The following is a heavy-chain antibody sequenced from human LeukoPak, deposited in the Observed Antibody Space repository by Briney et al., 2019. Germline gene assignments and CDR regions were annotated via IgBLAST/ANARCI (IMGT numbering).Heavy chain of an antibody. CDR3: ARLSGSYYEADY. D-gene: IGHD1-26*01. V-gene: IGHV3-53*01. CDR1: GLTVGSSY. CDR2: IYSGGST. J-gene: IGHJ4*02. Sequence: TGGSLRLSCAASGLTVGSSYMGWVRQAPGKGLEWVSVIYSGGSTYYADSMKGRFTLSRDNSKNTLYLQMNSLRAEDTAVYYCARLSGSYYEADYWGQGTLVTVSS.